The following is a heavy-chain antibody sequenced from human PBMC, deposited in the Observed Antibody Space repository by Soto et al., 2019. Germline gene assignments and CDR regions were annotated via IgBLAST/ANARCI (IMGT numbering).Heavy chain of an antibody. CDR1: GFTFSSYA. CDR3: ASPLWRNDYNWTYFDL. D-gene: IGHD4-4*01. V-gene: IGHV3-30-3*01. Sequence: QVQLVESGGGVVQPGRSLRLSCAASGFTFSSYAMHWVRQAPGKGMEWVAVISYDGSNKYYADSVKGRFTISRDNSKNSLYLHMKSLRPEDPAVYYSASPLWRNDYNWTYFDLWGRGTLVTVSS. J-gene: IGHJ2*01. CDR2: ISYDGSNK.